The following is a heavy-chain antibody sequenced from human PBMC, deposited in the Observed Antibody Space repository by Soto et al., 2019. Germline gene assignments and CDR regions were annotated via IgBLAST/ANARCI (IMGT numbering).Heavy chain of an antibody. CDR1: GYSFTNYW. V-gene: IGHV5-10-1*01. CDR2: IDPSDSYT. J-gene: IGHJ6*02. CDR3: AFPYNTRGHGMDV. Sequence: GESLKISCTGSGYSFTNYWITWVRQMPGKGLEWMGRIDPSDSYTNYSPSFQGHVTISADKSISTAYLQCSSLKASDTAIYYCAFPYNTRGHGMDVWGQGTTVTVSS. D-gene: IGHD3-10*01.